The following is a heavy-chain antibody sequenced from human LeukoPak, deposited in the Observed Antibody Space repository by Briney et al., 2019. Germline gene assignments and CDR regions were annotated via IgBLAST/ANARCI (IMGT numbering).Heavy chain of an antibody. D-gene: IGHD6-19*01. CDR2: ISSSGGTT. CDR1: GFTFSSYA. V-gene: IGHV3-23*01. Sequence: PGGSLRLPCAASGFTFSSYAMNWVRQAPGKGLEWVSVISSSGGTTYYSDSVKGRFIISRDNSKNTLYLQMNSLRAEDTAVYYCAKAGIAVPATPEYCGQGTQVTVSS. J-gene: IGHJ4*02. CDR3: AKAGIAVPATPEY.